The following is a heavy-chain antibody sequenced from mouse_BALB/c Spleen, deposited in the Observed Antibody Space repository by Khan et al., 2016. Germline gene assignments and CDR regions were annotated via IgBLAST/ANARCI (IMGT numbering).Heavy chain of an antibody. CDR2: IWADGRT. V-gene: IGHV2-6-7*01. D-gene: IGHD2-12*01. Sequence: QVQLKQSGPGLVAPSQSLSITCTVSGFSLTGYGVNWVRQPPGKGLEWLGKIWADGRTDYNSALKSRVSISQDHSTSQVVLKRNSLQTDDTANYYCSSDYDGFAYWGQGTLVIVSA. CDR3: SSDYDGFAY. CDR1: GFSLTGYG. J-gene: IGHJ3*01.